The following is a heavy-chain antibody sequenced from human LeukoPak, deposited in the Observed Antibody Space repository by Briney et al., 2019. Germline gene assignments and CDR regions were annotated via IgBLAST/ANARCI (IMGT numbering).Heavy chain of an antibody. Sequence: SETLSLTCTVSGGSISSYYWSWIRQPAGKGLEWIGRIYTSGSTNYNPSLKSRVTMSVDTSKNQFSLKLSSVTAADTAVYYCARDYVDTTMGQRFDPWGHGTLVTVSS. CDR3: ARDYVDTTMGQRFDP. CDR1: GGSISSYY. J-gene: IGHJ5*02. CDR2: IYTSGST. V-gene: IGHV4-4*07. D-gene: IGHD5-18*01.